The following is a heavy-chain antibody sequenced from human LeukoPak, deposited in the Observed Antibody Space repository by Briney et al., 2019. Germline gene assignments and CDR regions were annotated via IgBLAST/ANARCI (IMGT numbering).Heavy chain of an antibody. D-gene: IGHD6-13*01. CDR1: GGSFSGYY. CDR3: ARGSGSPRIAAAGTDFDY. Sequence: SETLSLTCAVYGGSFSGYYLSWIRQPPGKGLEWIGEINHSGSTNYNPSLKSRVTISVDTSKNQFSLKLSSVTAADTAVYYCARGSGSPRIAAAGTDFDYWGQGTLVAVSS. J-gene: IGHJ4*02. CDR2: INHSGST. V-gene: IGHV4-34*01.